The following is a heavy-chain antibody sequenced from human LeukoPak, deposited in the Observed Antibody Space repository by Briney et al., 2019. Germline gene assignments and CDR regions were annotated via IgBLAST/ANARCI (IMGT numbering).Heavy chain of an antibody. CDR2: ISGSGGST. CDR1: GFTFSSYA. V-gene: IGHV3-23*01. Sequence: GGSLRLSCAASGFTFSSYAMSWVRQAPGKGLEWVSAISGSGGSTYYADSVKGRFTISRDNSKNTLYLQMNSLRAEDTAVYYCASFDYSNHLFYYWGQGTLVTVSS. J-gene: IGHJ4*02. D-gene: IGHD4-11*01. CDR3: ASFDYSNHLFYY.